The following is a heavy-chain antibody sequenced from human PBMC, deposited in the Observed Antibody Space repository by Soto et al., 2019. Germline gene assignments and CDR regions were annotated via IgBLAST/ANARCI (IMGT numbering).Heavy chain of an antibody. CDR2: ISCYNGDT. CDR3: ARDPSNTSGRYQFFDF. J-gene: IGHJ4*02. V-gene: IGHV1-18*01. Sequence: QVQLVQSGTEVKKPGASVKVSCMASGYTFTHHGISWVRQAPGQGPEWMGWISCYNGDTKYAQNVQGRVTLTTDTFATTAYMELRSLRSDDTAVYYCARDPSNTSGRYQFFDFWGQGTLVAVSS. CDR1: GYTFTHHG. D-gene: IGHD2-15*01.